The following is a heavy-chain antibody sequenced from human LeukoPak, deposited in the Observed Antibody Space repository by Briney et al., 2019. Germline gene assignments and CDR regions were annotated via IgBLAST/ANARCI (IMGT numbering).Heavy chain of an antibody. CDR1: GGSINNYY. J-gene: IGHJ4*02. CDR2: VYHSGST. CDR3: ARPAIVGATGDFDY. V-gene: IGHV4-59*01. D-gene: IGHD1-26*01. Sequence: SETLSLTCTVSGGSINNYYWTWIRQPPGKGLEWIGYVYHSGSTNYKPSLKSRLTMSIDTSSNQFSLKLSSVTAADTAVYYCARPAIVGATGDFDYWGQGTLVTVSS.